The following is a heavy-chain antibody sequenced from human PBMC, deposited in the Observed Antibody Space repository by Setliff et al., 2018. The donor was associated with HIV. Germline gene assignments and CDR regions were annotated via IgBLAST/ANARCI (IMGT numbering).Heavy chain of an antibody. V-gene: IGHV4-34*01. D-gene: IGHD6-19*01. J-gene: IGHJ6*03. Sequence: SETLSLTCAVYGGSFSGYYWGWIRQPPGKGLEWIGEINHSGSTNYNTSLKSRVTISVDTSKNQFSLKLSSVTAADTAVYYCARVPLGWLVGESYYDMDVWGKGTTVTVSS. CDR1: GGSFSGYY. CDR3: ARVPLGWLVGESYYDMDV. CDR2: INHSGST.